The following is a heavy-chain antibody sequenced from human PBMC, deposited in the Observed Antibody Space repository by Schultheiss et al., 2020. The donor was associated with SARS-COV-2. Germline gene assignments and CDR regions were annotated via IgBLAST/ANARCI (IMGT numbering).Heavy chain of an antibody. Sequence: SETLSLTCAVSGYAISSGYYWGWIRQPPGKGLEWIGSISHSGSTNYNPSLKSRVTISVDTSKNQFSLKLSSVTAADTAVYYCARGTGTTAYYFDYWGQGTLVTVSS. V-gene: IGHV4-38-2*01. CDR2: ISHSGST. CDR3: ARGTGTTAYYFDY. D-gene: IGHD1-7*01. CDR1: GYAISSGYY. J-gene: IGHJ4*02.